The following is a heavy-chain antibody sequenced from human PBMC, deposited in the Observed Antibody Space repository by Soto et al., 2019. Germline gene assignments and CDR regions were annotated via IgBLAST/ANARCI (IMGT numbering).Heavy chain of an antibody. Sequence: GGSQRLSCAASGFTFSSYAVHWVRQAPGKGLEYVSAISSNGGSTYYANSVKGRFTISRDNSKNTLYLQMGSLRAEDMAVYYCARGRNVVVPAAAFDIWGQGTMVTVSS. J-gene: IGHJ3*02. D-gene: IGHD2-2*01. V-gene: IGHV3-64*01. CDR1: GFTFSSYA. CDR2: ISSNGGST. CDR3: ARGRNVVVPAAAFDI.